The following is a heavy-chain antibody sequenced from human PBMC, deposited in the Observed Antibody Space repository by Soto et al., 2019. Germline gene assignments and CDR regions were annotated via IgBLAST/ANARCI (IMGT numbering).Heavy chain of an antibody. CDR1: GFTFSSYG. CDR2: ISYDGSNK. Sequence: GGSLRLSCAASGFTFSSYGMHWVRQAPGKGLEWVAVISYDGSNKYYADSVKGRFTISRDNSKNTLYLQMNSLRAEDTAVYYCAKKNLGYCISTTHCRPEPKEIVWFDPWGQGTLVTVSS. J-gene: IGHJ5*02. V-gene: IGHV3-30*18. D-gene: IGHD2-2*01. CDR3: AKKNLGYCISTTHCRPEPKEIVWFDP.